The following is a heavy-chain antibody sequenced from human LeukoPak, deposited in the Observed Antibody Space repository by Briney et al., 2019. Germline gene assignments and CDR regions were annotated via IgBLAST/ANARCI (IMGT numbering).Heavy chain of an antibody. J-gene: IGHJ4*02. CDR2: ISWHGGNT. V-gene: IGHV3-43*01. Sequence: GGSLRLSCAASGFTFDDYTMHWVRQAPGKGLEWVSLISWHGGNTFYADSVKGRFTISRDNSKNSLYLQMHSLRTEDTALYYCAKDREQQLATLGFDYWGQGTLVTVSS. D-gene: IGHD6-13*01. CDR3: AKDREQQLATLGFDY. CDR1: GFTFDDYT.